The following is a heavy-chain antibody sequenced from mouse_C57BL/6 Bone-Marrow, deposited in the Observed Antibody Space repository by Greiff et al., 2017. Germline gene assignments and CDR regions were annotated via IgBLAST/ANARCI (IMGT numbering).Heavy chain of an antibody. CDR2: IYPRSGNT. D-gene: IGHD1-1*01. V-gene: IGHV1-81*01. CDR1: GYTFTSYG. J-gene: IGHJ2*01. Sequence: VQLQQSGAELARPGASVQLSCQASGYTFTSYGISWVKQRTGQGLEWIGEIYPRSGNTYYNEKFKGKATLTADKSSSTAYMELRSLTSEDSAVYFCAREGTTVGYFDYWGQGTTLTVSS. CDR3: AREGTTVGYFDY.